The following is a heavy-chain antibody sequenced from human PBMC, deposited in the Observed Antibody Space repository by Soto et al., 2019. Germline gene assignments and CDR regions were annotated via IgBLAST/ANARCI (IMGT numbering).Heavy chain of an antibody. V-gene: IGHV3-23*01. CDR1: GFTFSSYA. J-gene: IGHJ4*02. D-gene: IGHD3-16*01. Sequence: GGSLRLSCSASGFTFSSYAMTWVRQAPGKGLEWVSGISGGGGSTFYADSVKGRFTISTDNSKSTLYLQMNIVRAEDTAIYFCARVRLVNDYVWGSYDYWGQGTQVTVSS. CDR2: ISGGGGST. CDR3: ARVRLVNDYVWGSYDY.